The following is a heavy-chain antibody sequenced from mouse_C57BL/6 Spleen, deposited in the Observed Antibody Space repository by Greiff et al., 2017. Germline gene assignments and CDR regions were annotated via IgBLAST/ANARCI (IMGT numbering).Heavy chain of an antibody. CDR2: INPNNGGT. Sequence: EVQLQQSGPELVKPGASVKISCKASGYTFTDYYMNWVKQSHGKSLEWIGDINPNNGGTSYNQKFKGKATLTVDKSSSTAYMERRSLTSEDSAVYYCARKDSNYGYFDVWGTGTTVTVSS. CDR1: GYTFTDYY. CDR3: ARKDSNYGYFDV. D-gene: IGHD2-5*01. J-gene: IGHJ1*03. V-gene: IGHV1-26*01.